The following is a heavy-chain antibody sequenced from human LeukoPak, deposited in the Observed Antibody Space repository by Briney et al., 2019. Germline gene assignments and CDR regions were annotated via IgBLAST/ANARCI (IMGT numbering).Heavy chain of an antibody. CDR2: ISSSGSTI. V-gene: IGHV3-48*03. CDR3: ARGAYYFYY. D-gene: IGHD3-16*01. CDR1: GFTFSSYE. J-gene: IGHJ4*02. Sequence: GSLRLSCAASGFTFSSYEMNWVRQAPGKGLEWVSYISSSGSTIYYADSVKGRFTISRDNAKNSLYLQMSSLRAEDTAVYYCARGAYYFYYWGQGALVTVSS.